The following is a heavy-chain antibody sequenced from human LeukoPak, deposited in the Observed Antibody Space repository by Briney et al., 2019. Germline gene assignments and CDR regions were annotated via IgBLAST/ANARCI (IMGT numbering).Heavy chain of an antibody. Sequence: SETLSLTCTVSGGSISSYYWSWIRQPPGKGLEWIGYIYYSGSTNYNPSLKSRVTISVYTSKNQFSLKLSSVTAADTSVYYCARGRSSSWYLGDYWGQGTLVTVSS. CDR3: ARGRSSSWYLGDY. CDR1: GGSISSYY. J-gene: IGHJ4*02. D-gene: IGHD6-13*01. V-gene: IGHV4-59*01. CDR2: IYYSGST.